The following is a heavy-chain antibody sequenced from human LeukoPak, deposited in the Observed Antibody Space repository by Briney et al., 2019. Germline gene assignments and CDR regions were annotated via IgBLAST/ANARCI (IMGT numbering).Heavy chain of an antibody. CDR2: ISSTSSYI. V-gene: IGHV3-21*01. Sequence: PGGSLRLSFAASGFTFSSYMNWVRQAPGKGLEWVSSISSTSSYIYYADSVKGRFTISRDNAKNSLYLQMNSLRADDTAVYYCARGQSRYFDWYLGFFDYWGQGILVTVSS. CDR1: GFTFSSY. J-gene: IGHJ4*02. CDR3: ARGQSRYFDWYLGFFDY. D-gene: IGHD3-9*01.